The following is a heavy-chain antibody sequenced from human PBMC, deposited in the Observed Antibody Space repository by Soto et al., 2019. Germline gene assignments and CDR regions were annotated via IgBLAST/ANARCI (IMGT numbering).Heavy chain of an antibody. D-gene: IGHD6-19*01. CDR1: GYTVTGYY. Sequence: PSVKVSCKASGYTVTGYYMHWVGQATGQGLEWMGWINPNSGGTNYAQKFQGWVTMTRDTSISTAYMELSRLRSDDTAVYYCARGVAVAGTPSRPHDYWGQGTLVTVSS. CDR2: INPNSGGT. J-gene: IGHJ4*02. CDR3: ARGVAVAGTPSRPHDY. V-gene: IGHV1-2*04.